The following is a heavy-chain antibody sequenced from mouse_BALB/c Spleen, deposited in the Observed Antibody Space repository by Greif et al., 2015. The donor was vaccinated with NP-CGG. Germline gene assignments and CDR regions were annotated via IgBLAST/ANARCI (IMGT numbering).Heavy chain of an antibody. V-gene: IGHV14-3*02. D-gene: IGHD2-4*01. CDR2: IDPANGNT. CDR1: GFNIKDTY. J-gene: IGHJ1*01. Sequence: EVKLQESGAELVKPGASVKLSCTASGFNIKDTYMHWVKQRPEQGLEWIGRIDPANGNTKYDPKFQGKATITADTSSNTAYLQLSSLTSEDTAVYYCAPMITTGYWYFDVWGAGTTVTVSS. CDR3: APMITTGYWYFDV.